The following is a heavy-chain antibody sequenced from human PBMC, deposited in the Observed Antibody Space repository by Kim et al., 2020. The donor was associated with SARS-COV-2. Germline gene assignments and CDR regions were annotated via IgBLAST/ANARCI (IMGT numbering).Heavy chain of an antibody. CDR3: ARALAAAAYYFDY. D-gene: IGHD6-13*01. J-gene: IGHJ4*02. Sequence: NPSRKSRVTISVDTSKNQFSLKRSSVTAADTAVYYCARALAAAAYYFDYWGQGTLVTVSS. V-gene: IGHV4-31*02.